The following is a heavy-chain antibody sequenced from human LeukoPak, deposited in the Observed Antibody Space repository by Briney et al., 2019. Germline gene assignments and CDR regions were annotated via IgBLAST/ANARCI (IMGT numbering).Heavy chain of an antibody. CDR3: ARDVGKAYFDY. CDR2: ISSSSVYI. CDR1: GFTFSSYG. Sequence: GSLRLSCAASGFTFSSYGMKWVRQAPGKGLEWVSSISSSSVYIYYADSVKGRFTISRDNAKNSLYLQMASLRAEDTAVYYCARDVGKAYFDYWGQGTLVTVSS. D-gene: IGHD2-15*01. V-gene: IGHV3-21*01. J-gene: IGHJ4*02.